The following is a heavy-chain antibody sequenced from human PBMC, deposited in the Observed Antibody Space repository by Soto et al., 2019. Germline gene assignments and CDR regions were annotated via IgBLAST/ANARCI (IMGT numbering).Heavy chain of an antibody. CDR2: ISSSSSTI. Sequence: GGSLRLSCAASGFTFSSYSMNWVRQAPGKGLEWVSYISSSSSTIYYADTVKGRFTISRDNAKNSLYLQMNSLRAEDTAVYYCARWDIVVVVAATPGYYYGMDVWGQGTTVTVSS. V-gene: IGHV3-48*01. J-gene: IGHJ6*02. D-gene: IGHD2-15*01. CDR1: GFTFSSYS. CDR3: ARWDIVVVVAATPGYYYGMDV.